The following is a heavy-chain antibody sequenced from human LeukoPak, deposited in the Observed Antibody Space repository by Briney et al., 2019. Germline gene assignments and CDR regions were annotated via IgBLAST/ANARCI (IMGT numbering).Heavy chain of an antibody. CDR2: IWYDGSNK. CDR1: GFTFSSYG. V-gene: IGHV3-33*06. Sequence: PGRSLRLSCAASGFTFSSYGMHWVRQAPGKGLEWVAGIWYDGSNKYYADSVKGRFTISRDNSKNTLYLQMNSLRAEDTAVYYCAKDLRDGYNLNYYFDYWGQGTLVTVSS. CDR3: AKDLRDGYNLNYYFDY. D-gene: IGHD5-24*01. J-gene: IGHJ4*02.